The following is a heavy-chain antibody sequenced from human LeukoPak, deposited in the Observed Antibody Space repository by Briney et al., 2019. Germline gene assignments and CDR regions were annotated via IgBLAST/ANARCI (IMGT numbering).Heavy chain of an antibody. CDR1: GGSISSGGYS. J-gene: IGHJ4*02. CDR3: ARGLLTGGGSSGYYRLDAPFDY. CDR2: IYHSGST. V-gene: IGHV4-30-2*01. Sequence: SQTLSLTCAVSGGSISSGGYSWSWIRQPPGKGLEWIGYIYHSGSTYYNPSLKSRVTISVDRSKNQFSLQLSSVTAEDTAVYSCARGLLTGGGSSGYYRLDAPFDYWGQGTLVTVSS. D-gene: IGHD3-22*01.